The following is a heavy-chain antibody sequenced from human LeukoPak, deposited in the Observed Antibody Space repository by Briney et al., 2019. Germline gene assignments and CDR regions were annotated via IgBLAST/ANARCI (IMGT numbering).Heavy chain of an antibody. CDR2: IYYSGST. Sequence: SETLSLTCTVSGGSISSYYWSWIRQPPGKGLEWIGYIYYSGSTNYNPSLKSRVTISVDTSKNQFSLKLSSVTAADTAVYYCARDFSRVGGYFDYWGQGTLVTVSS. CDR3: ARDFSRVGGYFDY. CDR1: GGSISSYY. V-gene: IGHV4-59*01. J-gene: IGHJ4*02. D-gene: IGHD3-10*01.